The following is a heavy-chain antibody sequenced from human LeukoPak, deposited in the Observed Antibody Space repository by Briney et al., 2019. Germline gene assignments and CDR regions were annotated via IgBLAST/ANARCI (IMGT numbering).Heavy chain of an antibody. CDR1: GYSFTNYW. CDR2: IYPGDSDT. D-gene: IGHD6-19*01. Sequence: GESLQISCQGSGYSFTNYWIGWVRQMSGKGLEWMGIIYPGDSDTRYSPSFQGQVTISADKSIITAYRQWSSLKASDTAMYYCARTGYSSGWYGSFDIWGQGTLVTVSS. J-gene: IGHJ3*02. V-gene: IGHV5-51*01. CDR3: ARTGYSSGWYGSFDI.